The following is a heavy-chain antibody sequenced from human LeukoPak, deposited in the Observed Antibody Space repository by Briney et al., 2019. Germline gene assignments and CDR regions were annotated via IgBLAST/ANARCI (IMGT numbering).Heavy chain of an antibody. CDR2: MCFDGSVK. V-gene: IGHV3-33*06. CDR3: AKDTAVQFLEPAF. D-gene: IGHD3-3*01. J-gene: IGHJ4*02. Sequence: GGSPRLSCAASGFTFNTHGMHWVRQAPGKGLEWVAAMCFDGSVKHYSDAVKGRFTISGDNSLNTLYLQMNSLRVEDTAIYYCAKDTAVQFLEPAFWGQGTLVTVSS. CDR1: GFTFNTHG.